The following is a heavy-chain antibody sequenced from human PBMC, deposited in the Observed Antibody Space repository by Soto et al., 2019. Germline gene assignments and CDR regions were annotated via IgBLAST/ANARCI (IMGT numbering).Heavy chain of an antibody. CDR2: MNPNSGNA. CDR3: ARASSGYGFDLLAI. J-gene: IGHJ3*02. CDR1: GYTSTSYN. Sequence: GASVKVSCKASGYTSTSYNVNWVRQATGQGLEWMGWMNPNSGNAGYAQKFQGRVTLTRNTAIGIVYMEMSSLRYDDTGVYYCARASSGYGFDLLAIWGQGTMVPGSS. D-gene: IGHD5-12*01. V-gene: IGHV1-8*01.